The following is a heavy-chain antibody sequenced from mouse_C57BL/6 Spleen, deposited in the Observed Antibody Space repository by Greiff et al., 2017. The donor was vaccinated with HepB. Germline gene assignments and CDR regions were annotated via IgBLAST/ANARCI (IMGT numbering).Heavy chain of an antibody. J-gene: IGHJ3*01. D-gene: IGHD2-3*01. V-gene: IGHV1-19*01. CDR3: ARDDGYYEFAY. CDR1: GYTFTDYY. Sequence: VQLQQSGPVLVKPGASVKMSCKASGYTFTDYYMNWVKQSHGKSLEWIGVINPYNGGTSYNQKFKGKATLTVDKSSSTAYMELNSLTSEDSAVYYCARDDGYYEFAYWGQGTLVTVSA. CDR2: INPYNGGT.